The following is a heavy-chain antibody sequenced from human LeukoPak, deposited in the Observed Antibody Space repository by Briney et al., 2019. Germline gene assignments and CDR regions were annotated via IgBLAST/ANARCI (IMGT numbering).Heavy chain of an antibody. J-gene: IGHJ4*02. CDR1: GFTFSDYS. CDR3: ARDTKYAFDN. V-gene: IGHV3-48*01. D-gene: IGHD2-2*01. CDR2: VGISSGNT. Sequence: GGSLRLSCAASGFTFSDYSMNWVRQAPGKGLEWISYVGISSGNTKYADSVKGRFTISGDKDKTSLYLQMNSLRVEDTAVYYCARDTKYAFDNWGQGTLVTVSS.